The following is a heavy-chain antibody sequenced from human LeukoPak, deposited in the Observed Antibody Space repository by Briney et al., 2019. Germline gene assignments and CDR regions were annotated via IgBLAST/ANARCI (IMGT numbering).Heavy chain of an antibody. CDR2: ISYDGSNK. CDR1: GFTFSSYA. D-gene: IGHD1/OR15-1a*01. Sequence: GGSLRLSCAASGFTFSSYAMHWVRQAPGKGLEWVAVISYDGSNKYYADSVKGRFTISRDNSKNTLYLQMNSLRAEDTAVYYCASSRQQRSPGAFDIWGQGTMVTVSS. V-gene: IGHV3-30*01. J-gene: IGHJ3*02. CDR3: ASSRQQRSPGAFDI.